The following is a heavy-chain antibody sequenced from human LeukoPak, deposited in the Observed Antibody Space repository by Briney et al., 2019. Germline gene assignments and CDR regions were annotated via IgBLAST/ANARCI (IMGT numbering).Heavy chain of an antibody. CDR2: LHPDNGNT. CDR1: GYPFTKWE. D-gene: IGHD1-14*01. V-gene: IGHV1-8*01. CDR3: ATGPRNDP. J-gene: IGHJ5*02. Sequence: ASVNVSCKTSGYPFTKWEINWVRQAAGQGLEWLGWLHPDNGNTYYAQRFRGRVTMSRDTSTTTAYMELSGLRSNDTAVYFCATGPRNDPWGQGTLVTDSS.